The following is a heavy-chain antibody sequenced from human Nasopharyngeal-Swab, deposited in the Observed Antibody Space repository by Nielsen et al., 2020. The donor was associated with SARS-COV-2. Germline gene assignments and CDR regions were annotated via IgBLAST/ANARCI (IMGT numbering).Heavy chain of an antibody. J-gene: IGHJ5*02. D-gene: IGHD3-22*01. CDR2: ISSSGSTI. V-gene: IGHV3-11*01. Sequence: GESLKISCAASGFTFSDYYMSWIRQAPGKGLEWVSYISSSGSTIYYADSVKGRFTISRDNAKNSLYLQMNSLRAEDTAVYYCARTYYYDSSGYYYVWFDPWGQGTPGTVSS. CDR3: ARTYYYDSSGYYYVWFDP. CDR1: GFTFSDYY.